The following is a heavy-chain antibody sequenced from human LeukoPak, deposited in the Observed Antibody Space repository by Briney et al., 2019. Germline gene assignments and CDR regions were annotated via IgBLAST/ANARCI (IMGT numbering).Heavy chain of an antibody. V-gene: IGHV4-34*01. CDR1: GGSFSGYY. D-gene: IGHD6-13*01. CDR3: ARRSGYSSSWYIEGRFQYYFDY. J-gene: IGHJ4*02. CDR2: INHSGST. Sequence: PSETLSLTCAVYGGSFSGYYWSWIRQPPGKGLEWIGEINHSGSTNYNPSLKSRVTISVDTSKNQFSLKLSSVTAADTAVYYCARRSGYSSSWYIEGRFQYYFDYWGQGTLVTVSS.